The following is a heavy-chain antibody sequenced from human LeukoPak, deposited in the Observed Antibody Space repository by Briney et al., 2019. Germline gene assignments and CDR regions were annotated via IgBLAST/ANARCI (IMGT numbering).Heavy chain of an antibody. CDR3: ARVGATPLQYYYMDV. CDR2: MNPNSGNT. CDR1: GYTFTSYD. Sequence: ASVKVSCKASGYTFTSYDINWVRQATGQGLEWMGWMNPNSGNTGYAQKFQGRGTITRNTSISTAYMELSSLRSEDTAVYYCARVGATPLQYYYMDVWGKGTTVTVSS. D-gene: IGHD1-26*01. J-gene: IGHJ6*03. V-gene: IGHV1-8*03.